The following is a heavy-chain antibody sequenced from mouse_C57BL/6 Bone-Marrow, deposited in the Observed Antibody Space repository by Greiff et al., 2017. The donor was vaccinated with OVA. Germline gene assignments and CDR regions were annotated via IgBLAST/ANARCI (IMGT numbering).Heavy chain of an antibody. V-gene: IGHV5-12*01. Sequence: EVKVEESGGGLVQPGGSLKLSCAASGFTFSDYYMYWVRQTPEKRLEWVAYISNGGGSTYYPDTVKGRFTISRDNAKNTLYLHMSRLKSEDTAMYYCARGRSNNYGDYWGQGTTLTVAS. CDR1: GFTFSDYY. J-gene: IGHJ2*01. CDR2: ISNGGGST. CDR3: ARGRSNNYGDY. D-gene: IGHD2-5*01.